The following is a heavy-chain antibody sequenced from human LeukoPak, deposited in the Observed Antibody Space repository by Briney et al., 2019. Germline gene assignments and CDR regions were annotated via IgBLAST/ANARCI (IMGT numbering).Heavy chain of an antibody. V-gene: IGHV4-61*02. J-gene: IGHJ2*01. D-gene: IGHD3-9*01. Sequence: SETLSLTCTVSGGSISSGSYYWSWIRQPAGKGREWIGRIYTSGSTNYNPSLKSRVTISVDTSKNQFSLKLSSVTAADTAVYYCARQYIDILTGYHRGELYWYFDLWGRGTLVTVSS. CDR3: ARQYIDILTGYHRGELYWYFDL. CDR1: GGSISSGSYY. CDR2: IYTSGST.